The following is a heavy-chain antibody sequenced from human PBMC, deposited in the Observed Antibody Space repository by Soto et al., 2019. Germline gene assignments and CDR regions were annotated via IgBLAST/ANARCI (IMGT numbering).Heavy chain of an antibody. V-gene: IGHV4-4*02. D-gene: IGHD6-19*01. CDR2: IYHSGTT. J-gene: IGHJ4*02. CDR1: GGYITTNW. Sequence: QVHLQESGPGLLKPSVTLSLTCAVSGGYITTNWWSWVRQPPGKGLEWIGEIYHSGTTNYNPSLRGLVTISVDKSNNQFSMNLNSVTAANAAIYYIARHIAVPRTRGFEYGGQGNLVTVSS. CDR3: ARHIAVPRTRGFEY.